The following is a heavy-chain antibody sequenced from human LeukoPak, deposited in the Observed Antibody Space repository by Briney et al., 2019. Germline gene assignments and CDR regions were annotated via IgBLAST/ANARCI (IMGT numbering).Heavy chain of an antibody. V-gene: IGHV3-11*01. CDR1: GFTFSDYY. J-gene: IGHJ6*02. CDR2: ISSSGSTI. Sequence: GGSLRLSCAASGFTFSDYYMSWIRQAPGKGLEWVSYISSSGSTIYYADSVKGRFTISRDNAKNSLYLQMNSLRAEDTAVYYCARDRGIAVAESAYGMDVWGQGTTVTVSS. D-gene: IGHD6-19*01. CDR3: ARDRGIAVAESAYGMDV.